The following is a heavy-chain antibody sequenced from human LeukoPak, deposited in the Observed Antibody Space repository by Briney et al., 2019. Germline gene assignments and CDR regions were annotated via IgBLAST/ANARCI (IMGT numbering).Heavy chain of an antibody. J-gene: IGHJ3*02. V-gene: IGHV4-59*12. Sequence: GSLRLSCAASGFTFSSYWMSWVRQAPGKGLEWVGNIFYRVGTYYSPSLPSRVAISLDTSRNQFALNLNSVTAADTAVYYCAKSNGYGLVDIWGQGTMVTVSS. D-gene: IGHD3-10*01. CDR2: IFYRVGT. CDR3: AKSNGYGLVDI. CDR1: GFTFSSYW.